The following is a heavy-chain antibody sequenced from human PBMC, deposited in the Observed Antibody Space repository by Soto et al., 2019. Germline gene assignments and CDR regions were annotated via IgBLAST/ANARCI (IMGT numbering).Heavy chain of an antibody. Sequence: QVQLQESGPGLVKPSQTLSRTCTVSGGSISSGDYYWSWIRQPPGKGVEWIGYIYYSGSTYYNPSLKSRVTISVDTSKNQFYLKLSSVTAADTAVYYCARGSYYYDSRGYYHYWGQGTLVTVSS. CDR3: ARGSYYYDSRGYYHY. CDR2: IYYSGST. V-gene: IGHV4-30-4*01. D-gene: IGHD3-22*01. J-gene: IGHJ4*02. CDR1: GGSISSGDYY.